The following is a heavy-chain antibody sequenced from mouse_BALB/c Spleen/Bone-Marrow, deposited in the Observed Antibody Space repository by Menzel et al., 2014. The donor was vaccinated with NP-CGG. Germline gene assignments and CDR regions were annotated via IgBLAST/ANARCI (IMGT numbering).Heavy chain of an antibody. J-gene: IGHJ1*01. D-gene: IGHD1-1*01. CDR2: INNNGGSI. V-gene: IGHV5-6-3*01. CDR3: ARVYGWYFDV. CDR1: GFTFSSYG. Sequence: EVMLVESGGGLVQPGGSLKLSCVASGFTFSSYGMSWVRQTPDKRLALVATINNNGGSIYYPDSVKGQFPIYRGNAKNNLYLQMSSLTSEDTAMYYCARVYGWYFDVWGAGTTVTVSS.